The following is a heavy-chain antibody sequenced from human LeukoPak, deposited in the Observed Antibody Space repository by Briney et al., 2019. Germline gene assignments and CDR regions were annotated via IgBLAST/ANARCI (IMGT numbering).Heavy chain of an antibody. CDR2: IHFSGNT. Sequence: PSETLSLTCTVSGGSISGGGYYWSWIRQPPGKGLEWIGYIHFSGNTYYNSSLKSRLTISIDMSKNQFSLKLNSVTPADTAVYYCARVASTVTFSGPYGMDVWGQGTTVTVSS. CDR3: ARVASTVTFSGPYGMDV. CDR1: GGSISGGGYY. V-gene: IGHV4-30-4*08. D-gene: IGHD4-11*01. J-gene: IGHJ6*02.